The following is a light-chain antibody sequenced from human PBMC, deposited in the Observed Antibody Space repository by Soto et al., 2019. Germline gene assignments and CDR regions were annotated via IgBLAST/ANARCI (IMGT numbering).Light chain of an antibody. CDR2: YHN. J-gene: IGLJ2*01. Sequence: QLVLTQPPSASGTPGQRVTISCSGSSSNIGSNTVSWYQHLPGTAPKLLIYYHNQRPSGVPGRFSGSKSGTSASLAISGLQSEDEANYYCATWDDSLNVVLFGGGTKVTVL. V-gene: IGLV1-44*01. CDR3: ATWDDSLNVVL. CDR1: SSNIGSNT.